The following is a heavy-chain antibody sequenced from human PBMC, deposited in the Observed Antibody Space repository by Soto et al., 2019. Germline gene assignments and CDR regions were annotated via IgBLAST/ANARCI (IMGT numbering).Heavy chain of an antibody. Sequence: ASVKVSCKVSGYILTELSMHWVRPAPGKGLEWMGGFDPEDGETIYAQKFQGRVTMTEDTSTDTAYMELSSLRSEDTAVYYCVRVNPGPLAVGLTPYYYFHGMDVWGQGTTVTVSS. J-gene: IGHJ6*02. CDR3: VRVNPGPLAVGLTPYYYFHGMDV. CDR1: GYILTELS. D-gene: IGHD6-19*01. V-gene: IGHV1-24*01. CDR2: FDPEDGET.